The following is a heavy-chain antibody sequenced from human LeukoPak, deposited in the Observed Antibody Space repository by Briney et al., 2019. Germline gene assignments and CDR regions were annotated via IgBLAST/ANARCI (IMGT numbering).Heavy chain of an antibody. CDR3: ARGGRNYLDY. CDR1: GYTFTDYT. D-gene: IGHD3-16*01. CDR2: ISPYTGDT. Sequence: GASVKVSCKTSGYTFTDYTLTWLRQAPGQGLEWMGWISPYTGDTKYAESLQDRFTMTTDTSTNTAYLDLRGLTFDDTAIYYCARGGRNYLDYWGQGTLVTVSS. V-gene: IGHV1-18*01. J-gene: IGHJ4*01.